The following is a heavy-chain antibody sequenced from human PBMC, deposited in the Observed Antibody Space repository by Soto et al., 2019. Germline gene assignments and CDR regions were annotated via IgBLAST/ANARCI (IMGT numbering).Heavy chain of an antibody. J-gene: IGHJ4*02. CDR1: GFTFSSYA. Sequence: EVQLLESGGGLVQPGGSLKLSCAASGFTFSSYAMSWVRQAPGKGLEWVSAISGSGGSTYYADAVKGRFPISRDTSKNTLYGQMNVLRAEDTAVYYCEKGGDGIFGVAKPLEYWGQGTPVTVSS. CDR2: ISGSGGST. CDR3: EKGGDGIFGVAKPLEY. D-gene: IGHD3-3*01. V-gene: IGHV3-23*01.